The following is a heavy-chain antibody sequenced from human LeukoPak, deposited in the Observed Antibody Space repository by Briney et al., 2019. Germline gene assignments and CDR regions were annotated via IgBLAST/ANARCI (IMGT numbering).Heavy chain of an antibody. CDR1: GGTFSSYS. CDR2: IIPIFGTA. J-gene: IGHJ3*02. CDR3: ARTVVVTGEHAFEM. D-gene: IGHD2-21*02. V-gene: IGHV1-69*06. Sequence: GASVKVSCKASGGTFSSYSINWVRQAPGQRLEWMGGIIPIFGTANYAQTFQGRVTITADKSTSTAYMELSSLRSEDTAVYYCARTVVVTGEHAFEMWGQGTRVTVSS.